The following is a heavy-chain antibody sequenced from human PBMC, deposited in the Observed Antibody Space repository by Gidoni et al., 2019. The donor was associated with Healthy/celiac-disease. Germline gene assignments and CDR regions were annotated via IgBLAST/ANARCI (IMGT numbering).Heavy chain of an antibody. CDR3: ARDSGSYYDWGY. Sequence: QVQLQESGPGLVKPSETLSLTCTVSGGSISSYYWSWIRQPPGKGLEWIGYIYYSGSTNYNPSLKSRVTISVDTSKNQFSLKLSSVTAADTAVYYCARDSGSYYDWGYWGQGTLVTVSS. D-gene: IGHD1-26*01. CDR1: GGSISSYY. J-gene: IGHJ4*02. CDR2: IYYSGST. V-gene: IGHV4-59*01.